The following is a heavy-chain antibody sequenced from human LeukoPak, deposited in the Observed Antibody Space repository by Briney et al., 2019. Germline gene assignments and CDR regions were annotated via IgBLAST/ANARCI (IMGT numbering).Heavy chain of an antibody. CDR2: IHPHGSEE. V-gene: IGHV3-7*01. CDR3: IILTLVTAPRHYMDV. CDR1: GFTFSRFW. Sequence: GGSLRLSCAASGFTFSRFWMTWVRQAPGKGLKWVANIHPHGSEEYYVDSVEGRFTISRDNAKNSLYLQMDSLRAEDTAVYYCIILTLVTAPRHYMDVWGKGTTVTVSS. D-gene: IGHD2-21*02. J-gene: IGHJ6*03.